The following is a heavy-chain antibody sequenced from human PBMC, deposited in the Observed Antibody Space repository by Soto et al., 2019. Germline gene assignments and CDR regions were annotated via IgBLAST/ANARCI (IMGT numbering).Heavy chain of an antibody. Sequence: ASVKVSCKASGGTFSSYAISWVRQAPGQGLEWMGGIIPIFGTANYAQKFQGRVTITADESTSTAYMELSSLRSEDTAVYYCARGGRLHYYDSSGYYPYYYSYGMDVWGQGTTVTVAS. CDR2: IIPIFGTA. CDR1: GGTFSSYA. V-gene: IGHV1-69*13. D-gene: IGHD3-22*01. CDR3: ARGGRLHYYDSSGYYPYYYSYGMDV. J-gene: IGHJ6*02.